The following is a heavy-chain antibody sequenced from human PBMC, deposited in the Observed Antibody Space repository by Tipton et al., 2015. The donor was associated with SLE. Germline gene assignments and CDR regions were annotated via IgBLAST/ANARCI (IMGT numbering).Heavy chain of an antibody. CDR3: AKEDHYGSGTYRDAFDI. CDR1: GFTFSSCG. Sequence: SLRLSCAASGFTFSSCGMHWVRQAPGKGLEWVAFIRYDGSNKYYVDSVKGRFTISRDNSKNTLYLQMNSLRAEDTAVYYCAKEDHYGSGTYRDAFDIWGQGTMVTVSS. D-gene: IGHD3-10*01. V-gene: IGHV3-30*02. CDR2: IRYDGSNK. J-gene: IGHJ3*02.